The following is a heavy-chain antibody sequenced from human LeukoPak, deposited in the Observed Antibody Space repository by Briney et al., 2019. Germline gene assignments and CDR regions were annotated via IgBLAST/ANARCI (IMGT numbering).Heavy chain of an antibody. V-gene: IGHV1-2*02. D-gene: IGHD3-10*01. J-gene: IGHJ4*02. Sequence: ASVKVSCKASGYTFTGYYMHWVRQAPGQGLEWMGWINPNSGGTNYAQKFQGRVTMTRDTSISTAYMELSSLRSEDTAVYYCARGYGSGSYYVDYWGQGTLVTVSS. CDR2: INPNSGGT. CDR1: GYTFTGYY. CDR3: ARGYGSGSYYVDY.